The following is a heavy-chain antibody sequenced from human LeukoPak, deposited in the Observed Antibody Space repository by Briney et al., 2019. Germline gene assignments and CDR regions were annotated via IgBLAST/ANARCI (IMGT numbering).Heavy chain of an antibody. CDR1: GFTFSSYA. J-gene: IGHJ4*02. Sequence: GGSLRHSCAASGFTFSSYAMSWVRQAPGKGLEWVSAISGSGGSTYYADSVKGRFTISRDNSKNTLYLQMNSLRAEDTAVYYCAKDMGIQLWLSDYWGRGTLVTVSS. CDR3: AKDMGIQLWLSDY. CDR2: ISGSGGST. D-gene: IGHD5-18*01. V-gene: IGHV3-23*01.